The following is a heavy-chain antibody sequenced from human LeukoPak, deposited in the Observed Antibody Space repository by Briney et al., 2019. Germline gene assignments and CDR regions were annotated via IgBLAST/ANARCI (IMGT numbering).Heavy chain of an antibody. V-gene: IGHV4-59*08. CDR3: ARSGYYDSSGVDY. J-gene: IGHJ4*02. CDR1: GASISSDY. CDR2: IYYSGST. D-gene: IGHD3-22*01. Sequence: SETLSLTCTVSGASISSDYWSWIRQPPGKGLEWIGYIYYSGSTNYNPSLKSRVTISVDTSKNQFSLKLSSVTAADTAVYYCARSGYYDSSGVDYWGQGTLVTVSS.